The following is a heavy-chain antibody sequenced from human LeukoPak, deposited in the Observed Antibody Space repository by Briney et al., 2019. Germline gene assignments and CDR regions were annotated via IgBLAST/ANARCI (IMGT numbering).Heavy chain of an antibody. V-gene: IGHV3-30-3*01. Sequence: GGSLRLSCAASGFTISSYAMHWVRQAPGKGLEWVAVISYDGSNKYYADSVKGRFTISRDNSKNTLYLQMNSMRAEDTAVYYCARDSPPQWLVDYYYSGMDVWGQGTTVTVSS. D-gene: IGHD6-19*01. CDR1: GFTISSYA. J-gene: IGHJ6*02. CDR2: ISYDGSNK. CDR3: ARDSPPQWLVDYYYSGMDV.